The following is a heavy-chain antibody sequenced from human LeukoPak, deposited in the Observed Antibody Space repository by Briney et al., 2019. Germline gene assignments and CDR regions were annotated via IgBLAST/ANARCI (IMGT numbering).Heavy chain of an antibody. J-gene: IGHJ4*02. CDR3: ARLQARRYCSSTSCYGRGFDY. CDR2: INHSGST. D-gene: IGHD2-2*01. V-gene: IGHV4-39*07. CDR1: GGSISSSSYY. Sequence: SETLSLTCTVSGGSISSSSYYWSWIRQPPGKGLEWIGEINHSGSTNYNPSLKSRVTISVDTSKNQFSLKLSSVTAADTAVYYCARLQARRYCSSTSCYGRGFDYWGQGTLVTVSS.